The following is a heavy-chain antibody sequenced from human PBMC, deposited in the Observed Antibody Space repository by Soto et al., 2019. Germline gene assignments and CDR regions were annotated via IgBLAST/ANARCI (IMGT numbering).Heavy chain of an antibody. Sequence: PGGSLRLSCAASGFTFSSYGMHWVRQAPGKGLEWVAVISYDGSNKYYADSVKGRFTISRDNSKNTLYLQMNSLRAEDTAVYYCAKSNVVETYYYDSSGYPNWFDPWGQGTLVTVSS. CDR1: GFTFSSYG. CDR2: ISYDGSNK. V-gene: IGHV3-30*18. D-gene: IGHD3-22*01. J-gene: IGHJ5*02. CDR3: AKSNVVETYYYDSSGYPNWFDP.